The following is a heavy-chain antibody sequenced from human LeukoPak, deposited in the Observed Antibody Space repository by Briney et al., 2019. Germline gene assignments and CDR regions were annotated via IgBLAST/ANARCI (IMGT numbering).Heavy chain of an antibody. CDR2: ISSSSSYI. D-gene: IGHD6-13*01. CDR3: ANSPGIAAAGYLGY. V-gene: IGHV3-21*01. CDR1: GFTFSSYS. Sequence: GGSLRLSCAASGFTFSSYSMNWVRQAPGKGLEWVSSISSSSSYIYYADSVKGRFTISRDNAKNTLYLQMNSLRAEDTAVYYCANSPGIAAAGYLGYWGQGTLVTVSS. J-gene: IGHJ4*02.